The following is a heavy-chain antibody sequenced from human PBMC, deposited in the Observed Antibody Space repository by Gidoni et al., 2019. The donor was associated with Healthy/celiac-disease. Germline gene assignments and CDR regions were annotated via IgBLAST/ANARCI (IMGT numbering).Heavy chain of an antibody. CDR1: GFTFSSYS. V-gene: IGHV3-21*01. Sequence: EVQLVESGGGLVKPGGYLRLYCAASGFTFSSYSMNWVRQAPGKGLEWVSSISSSSSYIYYADSVKGRFTISRDNAKNSLYLQMNSLRAEDTAVYYCARTHYYDSSGYDDWGQGTLVTVSS. D-gene: IGHD3-22*01. CDR2: ISSSSSYI. J-gene: IGHJ4*02. CDR3: ARTHYYDSSGYDD.